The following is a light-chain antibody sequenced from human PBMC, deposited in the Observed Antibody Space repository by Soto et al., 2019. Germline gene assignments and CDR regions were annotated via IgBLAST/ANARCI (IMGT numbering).Light chain of an antibody. CDR3: QTWGTGIQV. CDR2: VNTDGSH. V-gene: IGLV4-69*01. J-gene: IGLJ2*01. Sequence: QSVLTQSPSASASLGASVKLICTLSSGHSSNAIAWHQQQPEKGPRFLMKVNTDGSHTKGDGIPDRFSGSSSGAERDLTISSLQSEDEADYYCQTWGTGIQVFGGGTKLTVL. CDR1: SGHSSNA.